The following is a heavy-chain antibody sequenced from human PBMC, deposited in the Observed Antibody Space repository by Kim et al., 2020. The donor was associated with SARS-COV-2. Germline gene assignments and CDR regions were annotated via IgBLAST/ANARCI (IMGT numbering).Heavy chain of an antibody. V-gene: IGHV3-30*01. CDR3: ARDGIAAAGLRDHYYYGMDV. D-gene: IGHD6-13*01. J-gene: IGHJ6*02. Sequence: RFTISRDNSKNTLYLQMNSLRAEDTAIYYCARDGIAAAGLRDHYYYGMDVWGQGTTVTVSS.